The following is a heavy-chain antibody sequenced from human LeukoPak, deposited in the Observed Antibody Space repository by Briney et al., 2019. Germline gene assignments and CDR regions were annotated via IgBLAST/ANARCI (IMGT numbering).Heavy chain of an antibody. Sequence: GASVKVSCKASGYTFTSYDINWVRQATGQGLEWMGWMNPNSGNTGYAQKFQGRVTITRNTSISTAYMELSSLRSEDTAVYYCATKGGYTYGRGPFDYWGQGTLVAVSS. V-gene: IGHV1-8*03. D-gene: IGHD5-18*01. CDR2: MNPNSGNT. CDR1: GYTFTSYD. CDR3: ATKGGYTYGRGPFDY. J-gene: IGHJ4*02.